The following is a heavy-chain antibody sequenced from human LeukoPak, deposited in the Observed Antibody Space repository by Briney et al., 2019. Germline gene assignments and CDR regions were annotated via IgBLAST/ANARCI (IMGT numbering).Heavy chain of an antibody. V-gene: IGHV4-59*08. CDR3: ARSAWAWNPVGWDSWTSEIQDYYFDY. J-gene: IGHJ4*02. Sequence: NTSETLSLTCTVSGGSISSYYWSWIRQPPGKGLEWIGYIYYGGSTNYNPSLKSRVTISVDTSKNQFSLKLSSVTAADTAVYYCARSAWAWNPVGWDSWTSEIQDYYFDYWGQGTLVTVSS. CDR1: GGSISSYY. CDR2: IYYGGST. D-gene: IGHD1-1*01.